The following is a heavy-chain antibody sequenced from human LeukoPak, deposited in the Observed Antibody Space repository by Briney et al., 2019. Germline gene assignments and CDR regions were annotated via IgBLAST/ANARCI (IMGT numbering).Heavy chain of an antibody. D-gene: IGHD6-19*01. CDR3: ARVRRGWRGTYYYYMHV. V-gene: IGHV1-8*01. J-gene: IGHJ6*03. CDR2: MNLNSGNT. CDR1: GYTFTSYD. Sequence: ASGKVSCKAAGYTFTSYDINWVRQAKGQGQEWKGWMNLNSGNTGYAKKFQARVTMTRNTSISTAYMDLSSLRSEDTAVYYCARVRRGWRGTYYYYMHVWGQGTTVTVSS.